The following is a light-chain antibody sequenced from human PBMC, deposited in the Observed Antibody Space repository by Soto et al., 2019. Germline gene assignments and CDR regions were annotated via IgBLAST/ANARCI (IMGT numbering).Light chain of an antibody. CDR1: QSVNSSY. CDR3: QHYGSSPYT. V-gene: IGKV3-20*01. Sequence: EIVLTQSPGTLFLSPGERATLSCRASQSVNSSYLAWYQQKPGQAPRLLIYGASSRATGIPDRFSGSESGTDSALTISRVEDEDAALYYCQHYGSSPYTFGQGTKLEIK. CDR2: GAS. J-gene: IGKJ2*01.